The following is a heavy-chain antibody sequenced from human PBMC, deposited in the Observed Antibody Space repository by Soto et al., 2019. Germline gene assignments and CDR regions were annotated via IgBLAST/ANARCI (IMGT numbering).Heavy chain of an antibody. CDR1: GYTFTSYY. J-gene: IGHJ4*02. CDR3: ARDGIIEARPGFFDY. Sequence: ASVKVSCKASGYTFTSYYMHWVRQAPGQGLEWMGIINPSGGSTSYAQKFQGRVTMTRDTSTSTVYMELSSLRSEDTAVYYCARDGIIEARPGFFDYWGQGTLVTVSS. CDR2: INPSGGST. D-gene: IGHD6-6*01. V-gene: IGHV1-46*01.